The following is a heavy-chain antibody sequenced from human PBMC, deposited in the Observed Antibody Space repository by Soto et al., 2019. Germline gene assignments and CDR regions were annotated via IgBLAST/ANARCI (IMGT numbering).Heavy chain of an antibody. J-gene: IGHJ4*02. CDR2: ISGRGDTI. CDR1: GFTFSDYY. D-gene: IGHD6-19*01. CDR3: ARDKSTGWFEN. V-gene: IGHV3-11*01. Sequence: GGSLRLSCAASGFTFSDYYMAWIRQAPGKGLEWISYISGRGDTIYYSDSVKGRFTLSRGNTKYSLYLQMNSLSPDDTAVYYCARDKSTGWFENWGQGTLVTVSS.